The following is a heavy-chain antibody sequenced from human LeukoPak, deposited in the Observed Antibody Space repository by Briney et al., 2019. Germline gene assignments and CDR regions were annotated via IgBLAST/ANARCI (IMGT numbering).Heavy chain of an antibody. CDR1: GGSISSGGYY. D-gene: IGHD2-21*02. CDR3: ARVVLCGGDCYSGDAFDI. CDR2: IYYSGST. J-gene: IGHJ3*02. Sequence: SETLSLTRTVSGGSISSGGYYWSWIRQHPGNGLEWIGYIYYSGSTYNNPSLKSRVTISVDTSKNQFSLKLSSVTAADTAVYYCARVVLCGGDCYSGDAFDIWGQGTMVTVSS. V-gene: IGHV4-31*03.